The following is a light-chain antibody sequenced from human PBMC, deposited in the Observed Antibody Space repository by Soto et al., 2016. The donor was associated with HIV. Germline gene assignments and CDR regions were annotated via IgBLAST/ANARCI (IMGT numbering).Light chain of an antibody. Sequence: IVMTQSPLSLPVTPGEPASISCRSNQSLLHSNGYNYLDWYLQKPGQSPQLLIYLGSYRASGVPDRFSGSGSGTDFTLKISRVEADDVGVYYCMQALETVRTFGQGTKVEIK. CDR2: LGS. V-gene: IGKV2-28*01. J-gene: IGKJ1*01. CDR3: MQALETVRT. CDR1: QSLLHSNGYNY.